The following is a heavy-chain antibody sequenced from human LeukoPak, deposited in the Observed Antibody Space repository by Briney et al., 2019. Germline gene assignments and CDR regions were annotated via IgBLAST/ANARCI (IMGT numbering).Heavy chain of an antibody. CDR3: ARDPNGDYIGAFEF. V-gene: IGHV3-23*01. J-gene: IGHJ3*01. CDR2: IKGSGGGT. Sequence: GGSLRVSCAASGLIFSNYAMISVREAPGEGQGWVAAIKGSGGGTEYADSVKGRFTISRDNSKNTLYLQMSSLRAEDTAVYYCARDPNGDYIGAFEFWGQGTMVTVSS. D-gene: IGHD4-17*01. CDR1: GLIFSNYA.